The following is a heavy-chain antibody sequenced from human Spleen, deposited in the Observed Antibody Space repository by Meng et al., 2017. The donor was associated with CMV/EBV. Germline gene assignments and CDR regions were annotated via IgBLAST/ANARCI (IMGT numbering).Heavy chain of an antibody. V-gene: IGHV3-66*01. Sequence: GESLKISCAASGFTVSSNYMSWVRQAPGKGLEWVSVIYSGGSTYYADSVKGRFTISRDNARNTLYLQMNSLRGDDAAVYYCVRSGCSRTSCLDHWGQGTLVTVSS. D-gene: IGHD2-2*01. CDR1: GFTVSSNY. J-gene: IGHJ4*02. CDR3: VRSGCSRTSCLDH. CDR2: IYSGGST.